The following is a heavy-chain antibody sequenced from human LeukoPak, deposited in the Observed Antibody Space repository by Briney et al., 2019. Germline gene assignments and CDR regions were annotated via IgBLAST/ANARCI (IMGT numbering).Heavy chain of an antibody. V-gene: IGHV4-39*07. J-gene: IGHJ6*03. CDR1: GGSVSSYY. Sequence: SETLSLTCTVSGGSVSSYYWGWIRQPPGKGLEWIGSIYYSGSTYYNPSLKSRVTISVDTSKNQFSLKLSSVTAADTAVYYCAGDSYYDSALWYYYYYMDVWGKGTTVTVSS. CDR3: AGDSYYDSALWYYYYYMDV. CDR2: IYYSGST. D-gene: IGHD3-22*01.